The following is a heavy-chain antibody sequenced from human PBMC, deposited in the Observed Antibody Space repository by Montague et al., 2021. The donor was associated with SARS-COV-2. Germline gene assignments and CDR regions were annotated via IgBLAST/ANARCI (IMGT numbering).Heavy chain of an antibody. D-gene: IGHD2-8*02. CDR2: IYCSGST. J-gene: IGHJ5*02. CDR1: GGSISSYY. Sequence: SETLSLTCTVPGGSISSYYWSWIRQPPGKGLEWIGYIYCSGSTNFNPSLKSRVTISVDTSKNQFSLKLSSVTAADTAVYYCARDQQVGGVRTWGQGTLVTVSS. CDR3: ARDQQVGGVRT. V-gene: IGHV4-59*12.